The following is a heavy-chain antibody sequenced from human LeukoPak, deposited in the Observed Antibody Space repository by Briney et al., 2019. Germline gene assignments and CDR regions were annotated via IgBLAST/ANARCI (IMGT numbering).Heavy chain of an antibody. CDR1: GGTFSSYA. D-gene: IGHD3-10*01. CDR2: IIPIFGIA. V-gene: IGHV1-69*04. J-gene: IGHJ4*02. Sequence: SVKVSYKASGGTFSSYAISWVRQAPGQGLEWMGRIIPIFGIANYAQKFQGRVTITADKSTSTAYMELSSLRSEDTAVYYCAREYYYGSGSYPPTSDYWGQGTLVTVSS. CDR3: AREYYYGSGSYPPTSDY.